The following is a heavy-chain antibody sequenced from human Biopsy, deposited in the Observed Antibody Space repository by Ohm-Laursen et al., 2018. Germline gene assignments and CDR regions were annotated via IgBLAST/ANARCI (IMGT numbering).Heavy chain of an antibody. J-gene: IGHJ2*01. D-gene: IGHD3-22*01. CDR2: VYYTGST. CDR3: ARDRGYYSDRTVPGYFDL. CDR1: GDSISSHY. V-gene: IGHV4-59*11. Sequence: DTLSLTCTVSGDSISSHYWSWIRQPPGKGLQWIGYVYYTGSTDYNPSLQSRVTISVDTSKNHFSLRLRSVTPADTAIYYCARDRGYYSDRTVPGYFDLWGRGTLVTVSS.